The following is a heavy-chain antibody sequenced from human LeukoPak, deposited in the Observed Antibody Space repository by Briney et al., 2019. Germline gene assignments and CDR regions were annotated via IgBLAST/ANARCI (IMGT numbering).Heavy chain of an antibody. D-gene: IGHD3-3*02. CDR2: IYDSGST. CDR3: ARQSISGSSLGYFEY. CDR1: GGSISSYY. J-gene: IGHJ4*02. V-gene: IGHV4-59*01. Sequence: KPSKTLPLTCTGSGGSISSYYGSWIRQPPGKGLEWIGNIYDSGSTNYNPSLKSRLTISVDTSKNQCSLQLSSVTAADTAVYYCARQSISGSSLGYFEYWGQGTLVNVSS.